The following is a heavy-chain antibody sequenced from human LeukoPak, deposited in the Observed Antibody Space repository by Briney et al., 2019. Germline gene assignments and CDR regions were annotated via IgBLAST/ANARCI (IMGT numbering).Heavy chain of an antibody. V-gene: IGHV3-48*03. Sequence: GGSLRLSCAASGFTFSRYEMNWVRQAPGKGLEWLSYISSSGSTMYYADSVKGRITISRDNAKNSLYLQTNSLRAEDTAVYYCARVLAGATYFDYWGQGTLVTVSS. CDR2: ISSSGSTM. CDR1: GFTFSRYE. CDR3: ARVLAGATYFDY. D-gene: IGHD1-26*01. J-gene: IGHJ4*01.